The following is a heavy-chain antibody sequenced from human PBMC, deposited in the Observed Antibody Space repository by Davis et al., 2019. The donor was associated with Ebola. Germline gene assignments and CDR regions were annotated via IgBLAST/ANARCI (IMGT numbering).Heavy chain of an antibody. CDR1: GFTFSKYG. Sequence: PGGSLRLSCAASGFTFSKYGMYWFRLAPGKGLEWLSYIGAFSDHINIADSVEGRFTISRDNAKNSLSLHMNGLRDDDTAVYYCARRILGDSRGAVDVWGQGTTVTVSS. J-gene: IGHJ6*02. CDR3: ARRILGDSRGAVDV. V-gene: IGHV3-48*02. D-gene: IGHD2-15*01. CDR2: IGAFSDHI.